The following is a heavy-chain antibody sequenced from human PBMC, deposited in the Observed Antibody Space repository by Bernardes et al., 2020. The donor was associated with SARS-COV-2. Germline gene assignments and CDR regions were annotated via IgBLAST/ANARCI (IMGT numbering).Heavy chain of an antibody. CDR2: INPSGGST. J-gene: IGHJ6*02. Sequence: ASVKVSCKASGYTFTSYYMHWVRQAPGQGLEWMGIINPSGGSTSYAQKFQGRVTMTRDTSTSTVYMELSSLRSEDTAVYYCARQSSIVVVPAAMDVWGQGTTVTVSS. V-gene: IGHV1-46*01. D-gene: IGHD2-2*01. CDR1: GYTFTSYY. CDR3: ARQSSIVVVPAAMDV.